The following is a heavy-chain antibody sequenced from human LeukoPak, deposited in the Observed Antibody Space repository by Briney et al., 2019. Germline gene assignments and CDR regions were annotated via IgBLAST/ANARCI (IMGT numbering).Heavy chain of an antibody. J-gene: IGHJ4*02. Sequence: SETLSLTCAVYGGSFSGYYWSWIRQPPGKGLEWIGEINHSGSTNYNPSLMSRVTISVDTSKNQFSLKLSSVTAADTAVYYCASYDSSTYSSRYFDYWGQGALVTVSS. V-gene: IGHV4-34*01. D-gene: IGHD3-22*01. CDR3: ASYDSSTYSSRYFDY. CDR2: INHSGST. CDR1: GGSFSGYY.